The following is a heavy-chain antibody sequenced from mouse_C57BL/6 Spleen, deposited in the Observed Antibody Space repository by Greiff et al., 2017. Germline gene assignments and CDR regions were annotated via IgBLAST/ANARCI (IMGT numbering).Heavy chain of an antibody. V-gene: IGHV1-72*01. CDR3: AREGGDGYYQPPWFAY. J-gene: IGHJ3*01. Sequence: QVQLKQPGAELVKPGASVKLSCKASGYTFTSYWMHWVKQRPGRGLEWIGRIDPNSGGTKYNEKFKSKATLTVDKPSSTAYMQLSSLTSEDSAVYYCAREGGDGYYQPPWFAYWGQGTLVTVSA. CDR1: GYTFTSYW. CDR2: IDPNSGGT. D-gene: IGHD2-3*01.